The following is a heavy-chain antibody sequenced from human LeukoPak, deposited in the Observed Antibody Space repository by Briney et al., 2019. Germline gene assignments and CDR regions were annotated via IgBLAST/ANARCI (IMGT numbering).Heavy chain of an antibody. J-gene: IGHJ4*02. D-gene: IGHD3-22*01. CDR3: AKDTRYYYDSSGYYFEGLFDY. V-gene: IGHV3-23*01. CDR1: GFTFSSHA. Sequence: SGGSLRLSCEASGFTFSSHAMTWVRQAPGKGLEWVSGISGNGGTTYYADSVKGRFTISRDNSKNTLYLQMNSLRAEDTAVYYCAKDTRYYYDSSGYYFEGLFDYWGQGTLVTVSS. CDR2: ISGNGGTT.